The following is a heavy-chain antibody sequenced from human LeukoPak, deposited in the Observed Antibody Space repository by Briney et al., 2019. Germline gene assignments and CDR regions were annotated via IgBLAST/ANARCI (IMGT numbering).Heavy chain of an antibody. CDR2: IYYSGST. CDR1: GGSISSSSYY. CDR3: ARSVVVPAAMSRIYNWFDP. J-gene: IGHJ5*02. D-gene: IGHD2-2*01. V-gene: IGHV4-39*07. Sequence: SETLSLTCTVSGGSISSSSYYWGWIRQPPGKGLEWIGSIYYSGSTYYNPSLKSRVTISVDTSKNQFSLKLSSVTAADTAVYYCARSVVVPAAMSRIYNWFDPWGQGTLVTVSS.